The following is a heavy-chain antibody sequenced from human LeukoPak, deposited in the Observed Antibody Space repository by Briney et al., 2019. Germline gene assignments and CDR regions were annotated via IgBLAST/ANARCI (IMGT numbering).Heavy chain of an antibody. Sequence: GGSLRLSCAASGFTVSSNHMNWVRQAPGKGLEWVSVIYSGGDTYYADSVKDRFTISRDNSKNTLYLQMNSLRPEDTAVYYCATGDPYGSASYPVDYWGQGTLVTVSS. J-gene: IGHJ4*02. CDR3: ATGDPYGSASYPVDY. CDR1: GFTVSSNH. D-gene: IGHD3-10*01. V-gene: IGHV3-66*01. CDR2: IYSGGDT.